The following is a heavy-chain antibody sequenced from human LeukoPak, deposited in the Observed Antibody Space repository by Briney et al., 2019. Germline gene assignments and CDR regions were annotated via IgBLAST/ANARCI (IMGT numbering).Heavy chain of an antibody. D-gene: IGHD2-21*02. J-gene: IGHJ4*02. CDR2: ISGSGTII. Sequence: GGSLRLSCAASGFTFRNYEMNWVRQAPGKGLEWVSYISGSGTIIYYADSVRGRFTISRDNAKNSLYLQMNSLRAEDTAVYYCARGTVTAPDYWGQGTLVTVSS. V-gene: IGHV3-48*03. CDR3: ARGTVTAPDY. CDR1: GFTFRNYE.